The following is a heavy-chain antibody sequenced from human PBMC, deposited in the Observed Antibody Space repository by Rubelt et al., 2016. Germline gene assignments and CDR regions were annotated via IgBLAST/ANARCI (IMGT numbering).Heavy chain of an antibody. V-gene: IGHV3-23*01. CDR3: AKEPAYSSVWSAFDY. J-gene: IGHJ4*02. Sequence: YYADSVKGRFTISRDNSKNTLYLQMNSLRAEDTAVYYCAKEPAYSSVWSAFDYWGQGTLVTVSS. D-gene: IGHD6-19*01.